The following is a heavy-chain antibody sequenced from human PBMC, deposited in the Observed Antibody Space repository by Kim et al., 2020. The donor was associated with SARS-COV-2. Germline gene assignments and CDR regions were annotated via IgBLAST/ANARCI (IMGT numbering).Heavy chain of an antibody. D-gene: IGHD3-16*01. V-gene: IGHV3-53*01. Sequence: KYNANSAKGRFTISRDNSKNTLYLQMNSLRAEDTAVYYCARDLGDYGMDVWGQGTTVTVSS. CDR2: K. CDR3: ARDLGDYGMDV. J-gene: IGHJ6*02.